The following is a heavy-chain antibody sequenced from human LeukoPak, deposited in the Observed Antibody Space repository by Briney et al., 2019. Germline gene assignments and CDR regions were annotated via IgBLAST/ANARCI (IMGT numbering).Heavy chain of an antibody. CDR3: ARTLSESYYYYGTDV. V-gene: IGHV4-59*01. CDR2: LYYSGRT. Sequence: SETLSLTCTVSGGSISSYYWSCIRQPPGKGLEWIGYLYYSGRTNYNPSLKSRVTISVDTSKNQFPLKLSSVTAADTAVYYCARTLSESYYYYGTDVWGQGTTVTVSS. D-gene: IGHD6-19*01. J-gene: IGHJ6*02. CDR1: GGSISSYY.